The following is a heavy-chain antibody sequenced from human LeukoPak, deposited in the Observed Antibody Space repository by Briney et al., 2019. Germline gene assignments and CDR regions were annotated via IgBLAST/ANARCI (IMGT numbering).Heavy chain of an antibody. CDR3: ARFTPRGQGY. J-gene: IGHJ4*02. Sequence: SVKVSCKASGDTFSSYAITWVRQAPGQGLEWMGGIIPIFGTANYAQKFQGRVTITADESTSIAYMELSSLRSEGTAVYYCARFTPRGQGYWGQGTLVTVSS. CDR1: GDTFSSYA. V-gene: IGHV1-69*13. CDR2: IIPIFGTA.